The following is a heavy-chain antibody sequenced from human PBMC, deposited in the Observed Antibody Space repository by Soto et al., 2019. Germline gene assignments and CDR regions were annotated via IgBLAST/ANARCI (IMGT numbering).Heavy chain of an antibody. CDR3: ASSYSSSWYKYGMDV. D-gene: IGHD6-13*01. V-gene: IGHV4-59*01. Sequence: SETLSLTCTVSGGSISSYYWSWIRQPPGKGLEWIGYIYYSGSTNYNPSLKSRVTISVDTSKNQFSLKLSSVTAADTAVYYCASSYSSSWYKYGMDVWGQGTTVTVSS. CDR2: IYYSGST. J-gene: IGHJ6*02. CDR1: GGSISSYY.